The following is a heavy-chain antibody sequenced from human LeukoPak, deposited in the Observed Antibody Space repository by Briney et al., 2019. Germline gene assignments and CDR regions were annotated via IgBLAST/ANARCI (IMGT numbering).Heavy chain of an antibody. J-gene: IGHJ4*02. Sequence: DPGGSLRLSCAASGFTFNSYSMNWVRQAPGKGLEWVSSISSSSSYIYYADSVKGRFTISRDNAKNSLYLQMNSLRAEDTAVYYCAKEIPGRGWYSVDYWGLGTLVTVSS. D-gene: IGHD6-19*01. CDR2: ISSSSSYI. CDR3: AKEIPGRGWYSVDY. V-gene: IGHV3-21*01. CDR1: GFTFNSYS.